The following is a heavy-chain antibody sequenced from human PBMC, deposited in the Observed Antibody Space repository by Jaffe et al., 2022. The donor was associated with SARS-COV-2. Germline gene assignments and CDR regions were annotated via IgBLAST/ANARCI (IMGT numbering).Heavy chain of an antibody. V-gene: IGHV3-33*01. CDR3: AREVPRDMEWIRGGAFDI. CDR1: GFTFSSYG. CDR2: IWYDGSNK. Sequence: QVQLVESGGGVVQPGRSLRLSCAASGFTFSSYGMHWVRQAPGKGLEWVAVIWYDGSNKYYADSVKGRFTISRDNSKNTLYLQMNSLRAEDTAVYYCAREVPRDMEWIRGGAFDIWGQGTMVTVSS. J-gene: IGHJ3*02. D-gene: IGHD3-3*01.